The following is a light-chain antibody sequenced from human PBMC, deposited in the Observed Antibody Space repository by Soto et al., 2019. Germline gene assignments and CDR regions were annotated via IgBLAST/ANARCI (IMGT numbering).Light chain of an antibody. Sequence: IQLTQSPSSLSASVGDSVTITCRASQGITSYLAWYQQKPGKAPNLLIYGASTLQSGVPSRFSGSGSGTDFTLTISSLQDEDFETYYCQQNRSYPSTLGGGTKVDIK. CDR1: QGITSY. J-gene: IGKJ4*01. CDR2: GAS. V-gene: IGKV1-9*01. CDR3: QQNRSYPST.